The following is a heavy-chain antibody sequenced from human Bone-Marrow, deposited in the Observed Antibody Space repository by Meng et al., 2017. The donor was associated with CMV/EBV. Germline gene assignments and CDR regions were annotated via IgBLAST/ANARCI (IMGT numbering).Heavy chain of an antibody. CDR1: SIGSTCYY. CDR2: IYFSGST. J-gene: IGHJ4*02. V-gene: IGHV4-31*02. CDR3: ASGGSYDSSGYYHEVDY. Sequence: SIGSTCYYCSLIRQHPGTGLELIWYIYFSGSTYYNPSLKSRVTISVDSSKNPFSLKLRSVTAADTAVYYCASGGSYDSSGYYHEVDYWGQGTLVTVSS. D-gene: IGHD3-22*01.